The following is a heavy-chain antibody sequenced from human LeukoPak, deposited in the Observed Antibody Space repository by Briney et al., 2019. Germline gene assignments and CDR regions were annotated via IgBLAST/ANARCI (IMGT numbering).Heavy chain of an antibody. Sequence: SETLSLTCTVSGGSISSYYWSWIRQPAGKGLEWIGRIYISGSGSTNYNPSLKSRVTMSVDTSKNQFSLKLSSVTAADTAVYYCARDLTDYYELDYWGQGTLVTVSS. D-gene: IGHD3-22*01. CDR2: IYISGSGST. CDR3: ARDLTDYYELDY. J-gene: IGHJ4*02. CDR1: GGSISSYY. V-gene: IGHV4-4*07.